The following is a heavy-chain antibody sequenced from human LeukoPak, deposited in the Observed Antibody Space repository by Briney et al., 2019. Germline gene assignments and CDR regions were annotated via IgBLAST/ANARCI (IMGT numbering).Heavy chain of an antibody. J-gene: IGHJ3*02. D-gene: IGHD3-22*01. CDR1: GFTFDDYA. Sequence: GGSLRLSCAASGFTFDDYAMHWVRHAPGKGLEWVSLISGDGGSTYYADSVKGRFTISRDNGKNSLYLQMNSLRTEDTALYYCAKDIFYYDSSGYYFFDAFDIWGQGTMVTVSS. CDR3: AKDIFYYDSSGYYFFDAFDI. CDR2: ISGDGGST. V-gene: IGHV3-43*02.